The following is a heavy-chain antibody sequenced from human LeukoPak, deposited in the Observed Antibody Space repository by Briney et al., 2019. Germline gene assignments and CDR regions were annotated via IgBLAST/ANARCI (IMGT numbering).Heavy chain of an antibody. CDR3: ARGEYYYDSSGYYYSAFDI. CDR1: GFTFSSYW. CDR2: IKQDGSEK. D-gene: IGHD3-22*01. Sequence: PGGSLRLSCAASGFTFSSYWMSWVRQAPGKGLEGVDNIKQDGSEKYYVDPVKGRFTISRDNAKNSLYLQMNSLRAEDTAVYYCARGEYYYDSSGYYYSAFDIWGQGTMVTVSS. J-gene: IGHJ3*02. V-gene: IGHV3-7*01.